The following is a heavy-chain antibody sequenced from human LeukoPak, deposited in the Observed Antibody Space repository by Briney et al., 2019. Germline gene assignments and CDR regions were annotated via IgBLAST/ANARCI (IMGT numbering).Heavy chain of an antibody. CDR1: GGSFSGYY. CDR3: AGGRVGYYDSSRSNAFDI. Sequence: PSETLSLTCAVYGGSFSGYYWSWIRQPPGKGLEWIGEINHSGSTNYNPSLKSRVTISVDRSKNQFSLKLSSVTAADTAVYYCAGGRVGYYDSSRSNAFDIWGQGTMVTVSS. V-gene: IGHV4-34*01. D-gene: IGHD3-22*01. J-gene: IGHJ3*02. CDR2: INHSGST.